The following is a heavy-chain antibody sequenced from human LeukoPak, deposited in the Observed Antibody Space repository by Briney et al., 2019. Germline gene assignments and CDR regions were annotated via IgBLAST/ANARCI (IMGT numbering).Heavy chain of an antibody. V-gene: IGHV3-74*01. CDR2: IYNDGSGT. D-gene: IGHD2-2*01. J-gene: IGHJ5*02. CDR1: GFGFNNYW. CDR3: ARGIGYDPA. Sequence: TGGSLRLSCAASGFGFNNYWMHWVRQPPGKGLVWVSRIYNDGSGTSYADSVKGRFTISRDNAKNTPYLQMNGLRAEDTAVYYCARGIGYDPAWGQGTLVIVSS.